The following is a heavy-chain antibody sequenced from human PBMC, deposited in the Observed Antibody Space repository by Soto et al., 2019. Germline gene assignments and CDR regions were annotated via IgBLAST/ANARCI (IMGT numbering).Heavy chain of an antibody. J-gene: IGHJ4*02. CDR1: GFAFTNAW. D-gene: IGHD4-17*01. CDR3: TTVAYGEYVSDY. V-gene: IGHV3-15*01. Sequence: EVELVESGGVLVEPGGSLRLSCAASGFAFTNAWMTWVRQAPGKALEWIGRIRGQIDGGTTDYAGPVKGRFTISRDDSTNTLYLQMKSLKLEDTAVYYCTTVAYGEYVSDYWGQGTLVTVSS. CDR2: IRGQIDGGTT.